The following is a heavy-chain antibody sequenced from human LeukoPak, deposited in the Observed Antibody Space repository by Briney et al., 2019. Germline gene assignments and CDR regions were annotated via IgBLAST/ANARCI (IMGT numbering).Heavy chain of an antibody. CDR2: INPNSGGT. J-gene: IGHJ5*02. CDR1: GYTFTGYY. Sequence: EASVKVSCKASGYTFTGYYMHWVRQAPGQGLEWMGWINPNSGGTNYAQKFQGRVTMTRDTSISTAYMELSRLRSDDTAVYYCARDLNPIVGAKWFRFDPWGQGTLVTVSS. D-gene: IGHD1-26*01. CDR3: ARDLNPIVGAKWFRFDP. V-gene: IGHV1-2*02.